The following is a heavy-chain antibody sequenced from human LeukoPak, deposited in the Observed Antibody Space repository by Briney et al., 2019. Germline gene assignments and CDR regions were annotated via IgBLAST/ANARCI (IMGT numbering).Heavy chain of an antibody. CDR3: ARAGYNWNYSPSAFDI. CDR2: INPNSGGT. Sequence: VASVKVSCKASGYTFTGYYMHWVRQAPGQGLEWMGWINPNSGGTNYAQKFQGRVTMTRDTSISTAYMELSRLRSDDTAVYYCARAGYNWNYSPSAFDIWGQGTMVTVSS. D-gene: IGHD1-7*01. CDR1: GYTFTGYY. J-gene: IGHJ3*02. V-gene: IGHV1-2*02.